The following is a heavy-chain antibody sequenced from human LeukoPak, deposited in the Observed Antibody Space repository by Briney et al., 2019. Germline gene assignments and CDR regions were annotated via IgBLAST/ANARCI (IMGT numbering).Heavy chain of an antibody. V-gene: IGHV4-59*01. D-gene: IGHD4/OR15-4a*01. CDR1: GGSISSYY. CDR3: ASILYGANGFDY. CDR2: IYYSGST. J-gene: IGHJ4*02. Sequence: SETLSLTCTVSGGSISSYYWSWIRQPSGKGLEYIAYIYYSGSTNYNPSLNSRVTTSVDTSKNQFSLKLSSVTAADTAVYYCASILYGANGFDYWGQGTLVTVSS.